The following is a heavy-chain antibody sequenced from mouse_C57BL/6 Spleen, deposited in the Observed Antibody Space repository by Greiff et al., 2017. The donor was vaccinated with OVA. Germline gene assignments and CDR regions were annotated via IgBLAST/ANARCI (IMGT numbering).Heavy chain of an antibody. CDR1: GYAFTNYL. CDR2: LNPGSGGT. D-gene: IGHD1-1*01. V-gene: IGHV1-54*01. J-gene: IGHJ2*01. Sequence: VQLQQSGAELVRPGTSVKVSCKASGYAFTNYLIEWVKQRPGQGLEWIGVLNPGSGGTNYNEKFKGKATLTADKSSSTAYMQLSSLTSEDSAVYFCARWDYYVSHYFDYWGQGTTLTVSS. CDR3: ARWDYYVSHYFDY.